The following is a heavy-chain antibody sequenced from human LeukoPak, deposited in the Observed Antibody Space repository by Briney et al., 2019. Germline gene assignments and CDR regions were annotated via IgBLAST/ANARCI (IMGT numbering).Heavy chain of an antibody. D-gene: IGHD2-2*02. J-gene: IGHJ6*02. CDR2: INPNSGGT. CDR3: ARGPVVPAAIAYYYYGMDV. CDR1: GYSFTGYY. Sequence: ASVKVSCKASGYSFTGYYMHWVRQAPGQGLEWMGWINPNSGGTNYAQKFQGRVTMTRDTSISTAYMELSRLRSDDTAVYYCARGPVVPAAIAYYYYGMDVWGQGTTVTVSS. V-gene: IGHV1-2*02.